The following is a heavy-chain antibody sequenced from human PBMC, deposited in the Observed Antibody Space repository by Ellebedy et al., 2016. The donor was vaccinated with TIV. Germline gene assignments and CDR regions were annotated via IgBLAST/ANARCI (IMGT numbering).Heavy chain of an antibody. V-gene: IGHV4-4*07. D-gene: IGHD3-3*01. CDR2: IYTSGST. CDR3: ARYDFWSDY. Sequence: GSLRLXXTVSGGSISSYYWSWIRQPAGKGLEWIGRIYTSGSTYYNPSLKSRVTISVDTSKNQFSLKLSSVTAADTAVYYCARYDFWSDYWGQGTLVTVSS. CDR1: GGSISSYY. J-gene: IGHJ4*02.